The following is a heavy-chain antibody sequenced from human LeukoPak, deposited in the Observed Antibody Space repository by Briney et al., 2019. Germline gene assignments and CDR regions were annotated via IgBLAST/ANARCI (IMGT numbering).Heavy chain of an antibody. J-gene: IGHJ4*02. CDR3: ARGIVVLSGAAPFDF. D-gene: IGHD3-22*01. CDR1: GGSISSHY. CDR2: IYTSGST. V-gene: IGHV4-4*07. Sequence: PSETLSLTCTVSGVSGGSISSHYWSWIRQPAGRGLEWIGRIYTSGSTNYNPSLKSRVTISVDTSKNQFSLKLSSVTAADTAVYYCARGIVVLSGAAPFDFWGQGALVTVSS.